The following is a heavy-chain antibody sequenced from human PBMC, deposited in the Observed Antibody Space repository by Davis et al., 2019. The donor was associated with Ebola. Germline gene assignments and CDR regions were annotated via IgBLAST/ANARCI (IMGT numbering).Heavy chain of an antibody. CDR1: EYTFTSYA. V-gene: IGHV1-3*01. CDR3: ARDGTGGLRLSYFDY. Sequence: AASVKVSCKASEYTFTSYAMHWVRQAPGQRLEWMGWINAGNGNTKYSQKFQGRVTITRDTSASTAYMELSSLRSEDTAVYYCARDGTGGLRLSYFDYWGQGTLVTVSS. CDR2: INAGNGNT. J-gene: IGHJ4*02. D-gene: IGHD5-12*01.